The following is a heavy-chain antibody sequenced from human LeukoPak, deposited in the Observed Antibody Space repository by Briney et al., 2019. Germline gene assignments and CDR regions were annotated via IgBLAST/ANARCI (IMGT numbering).Heavy chain of an antibody. CDR2: INHSGST. V-gene: IGHV4-34*01. D-gene: IGHD3-16*02. Sequence: PSETLSLTCAVYGGSFSGYYWSWIRQPPGKGLEWIGEINHSGSTNYNPSLKSRVTISVDTSKNQFSLKLSSVTAADTAVYYCARESIWGSYRDYFDYWGQGTLVTVSS. CDR3: ARESIWGSYRDYFDY. J-gene: IGHJ4*02. CDR1: GGSFSGYY.